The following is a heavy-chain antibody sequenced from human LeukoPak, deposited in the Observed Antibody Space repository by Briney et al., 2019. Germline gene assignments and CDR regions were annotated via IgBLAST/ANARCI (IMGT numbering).Heavy chain of an antibody. V-gene: IGHV4-39*01. CDR3: ARRYDFWSGYYGY. CDR2: IYYSGST. J-gene: IGHJ4*02. Sequence: SETLSLTCTVSGGSISSSSYYWGWIRQPPGKGLEWIGSIYYSGSTYCNPSLKSRVTISVDTSKNQFSLKLSSVTAADTAVYYCARRYDFWSGYYGYWGQGTLVTVSS. D-gene: IGHD3-3*01. CDR1: GGSISSSSYY.